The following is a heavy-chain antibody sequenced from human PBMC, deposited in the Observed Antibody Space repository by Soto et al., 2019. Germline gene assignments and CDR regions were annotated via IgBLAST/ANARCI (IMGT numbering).Heavy chain of an antibody. CDR1: GGSISSYY. V-gene: IGHV4-59*08. CDR3: ARLGYGDYVSNWFDP. Sequence: PSETLSLTCTVSGGSISSYYWSWIRQPPGKGLEWIGYIYYSGSTNYNPSLKSRVTISVDTSKNQFSLKLSSVTAADTAVYYCARLGYGDYVSNWFDPWGRGTLVTVSS. CDR2: IYYSGST. D-gene: IGHD4-17*01. J-gene: IGHJ5*02.